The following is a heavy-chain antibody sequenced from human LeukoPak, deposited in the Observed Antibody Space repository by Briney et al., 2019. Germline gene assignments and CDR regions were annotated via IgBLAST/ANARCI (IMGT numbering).Heavy chain of an antibody. V-gene: IGHV4-34*01. D-gene: IGHD3-3*01. CDR1: GGSFSGYY. Sequence: SETLSLTCAVYGGSFSGYYWSWIRQPPGKGLEWIGEINHSGSTNYNPSLKSRVTISVDTSKNQFSLKLSSVTAADTAVYYCARVLWSGRYYFDYWGQGTLVTVSS. CDR2: INHSGST. CDR3: ARVLWSGRYYFDY. J-gene: IGHJ4*02.